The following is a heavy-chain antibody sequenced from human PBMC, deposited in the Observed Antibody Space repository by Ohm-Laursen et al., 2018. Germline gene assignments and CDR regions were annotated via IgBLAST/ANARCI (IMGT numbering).Heavy chain of an antibody. CDR2: ITTNGGGT. D-gene: IGHD1-26*01. V-gene: IGHV3-64*02. J-gene: IGHJ4*02. CDR1: GFTFSNFG. CDR3: ARVGLGNYLDY. Sequence: SLRLSCSASGFTFSNFGMYWVRQAPGKGLEFVSSITTNGGGTYYVDSVKGRFTISRGNSKNILYLQMGSLRSEDMAVYFCARVGLGNYLDYWGQGTLVTVSS.